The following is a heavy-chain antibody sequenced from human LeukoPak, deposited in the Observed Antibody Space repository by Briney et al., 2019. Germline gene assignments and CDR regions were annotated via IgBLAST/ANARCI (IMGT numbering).Heavy chain of an antibody. CDR2: INYSGNT. CDR1: GVSISGYH. J-gene: IGHJ4*02. Sequence: PSETLSLTCTVSGVSISGYHWSWIRQSPGKGLEWIGYINYSGNTSYKPSLRSRVTISVDTSKNQFSLNVNSVTAADTAVYYCARTSDYDTIGYYLDYWGQGVLATVSS. V-gene: IGHV4-59*01. CDR3: ARTSDYDTIGYYLDY. D-gene: IGHD3-22*01.